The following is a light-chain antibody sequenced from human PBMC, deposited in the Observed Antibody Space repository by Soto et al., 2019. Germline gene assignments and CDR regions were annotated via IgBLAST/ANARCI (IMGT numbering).Light chain of an antibody. Sequence: IQLTQSPSSLSASVGDRVTITCRASQGISSYLACYQQKPGKAPKLLIYAASTLQSGVPSRFSGSGSGTDFTLTISSLQPEDFATYYCQQLLITFGQGTRLEIK. CDR1: QGISSY. CDR3: QQLLIT. V-gene: IGKV1-9*01. J-gene: IGKJ5*01. CDR2: AAS.